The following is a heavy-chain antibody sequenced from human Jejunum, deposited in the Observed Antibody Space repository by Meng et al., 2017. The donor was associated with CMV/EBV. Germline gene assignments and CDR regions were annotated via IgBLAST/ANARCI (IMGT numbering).Heavy chain of an antibody. V-gene: IGHV3-48*03. D-gene: IGHD5-18*01. CDR2: ISSGAGII. CDR3: ARSGYSSAFGY. J-gene: IGHJ4*02. Sequence: AASGFTFSRYEMNWVRQAPGKGLEWVSYISSGAGIISYADSVKGRFTISRDNSENSLYLQMNSLRAEDTAIYYCARSGYSSAFGYWGQGTLVTVSS. CDR1: GFTFSRYE.